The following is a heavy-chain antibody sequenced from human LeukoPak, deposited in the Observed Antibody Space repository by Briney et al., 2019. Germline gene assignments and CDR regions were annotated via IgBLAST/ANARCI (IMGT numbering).Heavy chain of an antibody. V-gene: IGHV4-38-2*02. CDR3: ARDQATRGDYYGSGSPAFFDY. CDR1: GYSISSGYY. J-gene: IGHJ4*02. D-gene: IGHD3-10*01. CDR2: IHHSGST. Sequence: SETLSLTCIVSGYSISSGYYWGWIRQPPGKGLEWIGNIHHSGSTYYNPSLKSRVTISVDTSKNQFSLKLSSVTAADTAVYYCARDQATRGDYYGSGSPAFFDYWGQGSLVTVSS.